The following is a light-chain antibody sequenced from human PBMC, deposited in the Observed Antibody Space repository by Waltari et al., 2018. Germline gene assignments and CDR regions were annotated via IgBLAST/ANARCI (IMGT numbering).Light chain of an antibody. CDR1: QGIGND. Sequence: AIQMTQSPSSLSASVGDRVTITCRASQGIGNDLGWYQQKPGKAPKLLIYAASSLQSGVPSRFSGSASGTDFTLTISSLQPEDFATYYCRQDYTYPYTFGQGTKLEIK. CDR3: RQDYTYPYT. V-gene: IGKV1-6*01. J-gene: IGKJ2*01. CDR2: AAS.